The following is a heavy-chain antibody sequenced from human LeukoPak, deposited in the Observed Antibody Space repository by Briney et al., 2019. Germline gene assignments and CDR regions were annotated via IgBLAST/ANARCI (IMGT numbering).Heavy chain of an antibody. CDR1: GYTFTDYY. D-gene: IGHD2-2*01. Sequence: ASVKVSCKASGYTFTDYYMHWVRQAPGQGFEGMGGINPNDGDTNYAQKFQGGVTMTRDTSISTAQMEVSRLRSDDAAVYYCARANFRYCSSRPCLFDYWGQGTLVTVSS. CDR2: INPNDGDT. J-gene: IGHJ4*02. CDR3: ARANFRYCSSRPCLFDY. V-gene: IGHV1-2*02.